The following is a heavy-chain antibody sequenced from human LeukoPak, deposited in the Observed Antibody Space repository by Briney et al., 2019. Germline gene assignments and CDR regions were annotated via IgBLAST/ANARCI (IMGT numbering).Heavy chain of an antibody. J-gene: IGHJ5*02. D-gene: IGHD3-10*01. CDR2: IYPGDSDT. CDR3: ARRLSAGWFGDPRFDP. CDR1: GYTFTSYW. V-gene: IGHV5-51*01. Sequence: GESLKISCKGSGYTFTSYWIGGVRQMPGKGLEWMGIIYPGDSDTTYSPSFQGQVTISADKSISTAYLQWSSLRASDTVMYYCARRLSAGWFGDPRFDPWGQGTLVTVSS.